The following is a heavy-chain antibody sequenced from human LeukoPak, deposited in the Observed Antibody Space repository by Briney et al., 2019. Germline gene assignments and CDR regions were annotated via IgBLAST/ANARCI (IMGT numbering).Heavy chain of an antibody. J-gene: IGHJ4*02. CDR1: GGSISSSSYY. CDR3: ASYSYYYDSSGYFDY. V-gene: IGHV4-39*07. CDR2: IYYSGST. D-gene: IGHD3-22*01. Sequence: SETLSLTCTVSGGSISSSSYYWGWIRQPPGKGLEWIGSIYYSGSTNYNPSLKGRVTISVDTSKNQFSLKLSSVTAADTAVYYCASYSYYYDSSGYFDYWGQGTLVTVSS.